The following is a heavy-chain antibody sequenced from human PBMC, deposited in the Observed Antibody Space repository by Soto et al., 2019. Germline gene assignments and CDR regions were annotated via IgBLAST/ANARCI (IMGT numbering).Heavy chain of an antibody. CDR2: IYYSGST. Sequence: PSETLSLTCTVSGGSISSTSYYWGWIRQPPGKGLEWIGSIYYSGSTYYNPSLKSRLTISVDTSKDQFSLKLSSVTAADTAVYYCARQDVWGVCNYWGQGTLVTVSS. J-gene: IGHJ4*02. CDR3: ARQDVWGVCNY. D-gene: IGHD3-16*01. V-gene: IGHV4-39*01. CDR1: GGSISSTSYY.